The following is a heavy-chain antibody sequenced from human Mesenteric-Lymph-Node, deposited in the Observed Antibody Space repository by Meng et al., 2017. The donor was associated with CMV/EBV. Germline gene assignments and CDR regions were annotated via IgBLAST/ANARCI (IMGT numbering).Heavy chain of an antibody. CDR3: ARHQRWLKSEGGFNY. J-gene: IGHJ4*02. CDR2: INHSGST. CDR1: GVSFSGYY. V-gene: IGHV4-34*01. Sequence: QGALPKLGAGLLKPSETLSLTCAVYGVSFSGYYWSWIRQPPGKGLEWIGEINHSGSTNYNPSLKSRVTISVDTSKNQFSLKLSSVTAADTAVYYCARHQRWLKSEGGFNYWGQGTLVTVSS. D-gene: IGHD4-23*01.